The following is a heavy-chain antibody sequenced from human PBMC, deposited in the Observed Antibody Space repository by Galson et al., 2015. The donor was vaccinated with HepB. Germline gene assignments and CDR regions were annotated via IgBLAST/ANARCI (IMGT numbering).Heavy chain of an antibody. CDR1: DPIFLSHA. D-gene: IGHD2-21*01. J-gene: IGHJ6*02. CDR3: ARSRPTRFHYYYGMDV. CDR2: ISFDGNKN. Sequence: SLRLSFAGSDPIFLSHAMYWVRQAPGMGLERVAVISFDGNKNSLVDSVKGRFTVSRDNSQNTVILQMNSLTLEDTGVYYCARSRPTRFHYYYGMDVWGHGTTVTVS. V-gene: IGHV3-30*04.